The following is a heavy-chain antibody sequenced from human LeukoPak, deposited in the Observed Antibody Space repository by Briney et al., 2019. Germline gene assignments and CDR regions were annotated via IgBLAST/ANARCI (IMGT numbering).Heavy chain of an antibody. V-gene: IGHV4-4*07. CDR2: IYTTGST. CDR1: GDSITSYY. J-gene: IGHJ5*02. CDR3: ATETALHWFDP. Sequence: SETLSLTCTVSGDSITSYYWSWIRQPAGKGLEWIGRIYTTGSTTYNPSLKSRVTMSIDTSKSQFSLKLSSLTAAGTAVYYCATETALHWFDPWGQGTLVTVSS.